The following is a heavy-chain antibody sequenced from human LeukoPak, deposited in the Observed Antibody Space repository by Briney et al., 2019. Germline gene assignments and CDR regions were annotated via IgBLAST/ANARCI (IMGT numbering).Heavy chain of an antibody. CDR1: GYSISSGYY. CDR3: ARERWAYYFDY. Sequence: PSETLSLTCTVSGYSISSGYYWGWIRQPPGKGLEWIGSIYHSGSTYYNPSLKSRVTISVDTSKNQFSLKLSSVTAADTAVYYCARERWAYYFDYWGQGTLVTVSS. CDR2: IYHSGST. V-gene: IGHV4-38-2*02. J-gene: IGHJ4*02. D-gene: IGHD1-26*01.